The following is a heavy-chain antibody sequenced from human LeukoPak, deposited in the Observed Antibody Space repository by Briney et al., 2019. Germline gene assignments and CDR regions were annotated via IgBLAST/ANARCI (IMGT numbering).Heavy chain of an antibody. CDR2: FYYTGST. D-gene: IGHD5-18*01. CDR3: ASGGYSYGFDY. CDR1: GGSINNYY. Sequence: PSETLSLTCAVSGGSINNYYWSWIRQPPGKGMEWIGYFYYTGSTNYNPSLKSRVTISIDTSKNQFSLKLSSVTAADTAMYYCASGGYSYGFDYWGQGTLVTVSS. V-gene: IGHV4-59*12. J-gene: IGHJ4*02.